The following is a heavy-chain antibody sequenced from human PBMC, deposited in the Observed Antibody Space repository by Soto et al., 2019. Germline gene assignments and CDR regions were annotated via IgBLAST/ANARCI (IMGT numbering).Heavy chain of an antibody. Sequence: SETLSLTCTISVDSFSNHYWTWIRQSPGKGLEWIGYIFHSGITDYNPSVKSRVTISIDKSRNLFSLNLTSVTAADTAVYYCARDRYFYDSRGYYRTLDSWGQGTLVTVS. J-gene: IGHJ5*01. V-gene: IGHV4-59*11. CDR1: VDSFSNHY. CDR2: IFHSGIT. D-gene: IGHD3-22*01. CDR3: ARDRYFYDSRGYYRTLDS.